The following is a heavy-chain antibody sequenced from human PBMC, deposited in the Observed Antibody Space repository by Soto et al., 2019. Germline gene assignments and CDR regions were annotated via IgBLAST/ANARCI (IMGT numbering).Heavy chain of an antibody. D-gene: IGHD2-15*01. CDR3: ARDLGRLVKAGEFDY. V-gene: IGHV1-46*01. J-gene: IGHJ4*02. CDR2: INPSGGST. CDR1: GYTFTSYY. Sequence: QVPLVQSGAEVKKPGASVKVSCKAYGYTFTSYYMHCVRQAPGQGLEWMGIINPSGGSTSYAQKFQGRVTRTRDTSTSTVYMELSSLRSEDTAVYYCARDLGRLVKAGEFDYWGQGTLVTVSA.